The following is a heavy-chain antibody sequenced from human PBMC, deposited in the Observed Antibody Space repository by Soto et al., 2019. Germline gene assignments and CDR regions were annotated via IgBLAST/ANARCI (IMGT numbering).Heavy chain of an antibody. CDR1: GFTFSSYA. CDR2: ISGSGCST. D-gene: IGHD6-19*01. V-gene: IGHV3-23*01. J-gene: IGHJ5*02. CDR3: AGHSSGWYNWFDP. Sequence: GGSLRLSCAASGFTFSSYAMIWVRHAPGKGLEWVSAISGSGCSTYYADSVKGRFTISRDNSKNTLYLQMNSLRAEDTAVYYCAGHSSGWYNWFDPWGQGTLVTVS.